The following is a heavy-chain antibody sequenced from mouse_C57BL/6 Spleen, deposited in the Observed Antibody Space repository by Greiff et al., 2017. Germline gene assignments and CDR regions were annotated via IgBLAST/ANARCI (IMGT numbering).Heavy chain of an antibody. CDR3: ARKGEIYYGNSGYFDV. Sequence: EVQLQQSGPELVKPGASVKISCKASGYTFTDYYMNWVKQSHGKSLEWIGDINPNNGGTSYNQKFKGKATLTVDKSSSTAYMELRSLTSEDSAVYYCARKGEIYYGNSGYFDVWGTGTTVTVSS. CDR1: GYTFTDYY. J-gene: IGHJ1*03. CDR2: INPNNGGT. V-gene: IGHV1-26*01. D-gene: IGHD2-1*01.